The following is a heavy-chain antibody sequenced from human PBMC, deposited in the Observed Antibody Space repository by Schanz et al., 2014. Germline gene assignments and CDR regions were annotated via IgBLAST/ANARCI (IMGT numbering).Heavy chain of an antibody. CDR3: AKASSFLPPRLKYNNY. D-gene: IGHD1-1*01. Sequence: SCAASGFTFSSYAMSWVRQAPGKGLEWVSVISGSGDSTDYADSVKGRFTISRDNSKNTLYLQMNSLRDEDTGVYHCAKASSFLPPRLKYNNYWAQRTEVDVSS. CDR1: GFTFSSYA. V-gene: IGHV3-23*01. CDR2: ISGSGDST. J-gene: IGHJ4*02.